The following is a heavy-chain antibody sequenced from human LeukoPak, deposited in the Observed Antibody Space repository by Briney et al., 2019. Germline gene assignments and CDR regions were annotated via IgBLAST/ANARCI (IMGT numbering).Heavy chain of an antibody. J-gene: IGHJ4*02. CDR3: ARDKEYSGYDYYFDY. Sequence: GGSLRLSCAASGFTFSSYGMHWVRQAPGKGLEWVAVIWYDGSNKYYADSVKGRFTISRDNSKNTLYLQMNSLRAEDTAVYYCARDKEYSGYDYYFDYWGQGTLVTVSS. V-gene: IGHV3-33*01. CDR2: IWYDGSNK. D-gene: IGHD5-12*01. CDR1: GFTFSSYG.